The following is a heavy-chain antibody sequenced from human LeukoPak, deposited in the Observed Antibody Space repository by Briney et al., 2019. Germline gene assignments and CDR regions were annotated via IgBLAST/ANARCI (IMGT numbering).Heavy chain of an antibody. D-gene: IGHD6-13*01. CDR3: ARLSHPGGSTWYFDY. CDR2: STQSVNT. J-gene: IGHJ4*02. CDR1: GGSLSDYS. V-gene: IGHV4-34*01. Sequence: SETLSLTCGVYGGSLSDYSWSWIRQPPPKGLEFIGESTQSVNTNYNPSLKSRVTISVDMSKNQVSLRLSSVTAADTAVYYCARLSHPGGSTWYFDYWGQGTLVTVSS.